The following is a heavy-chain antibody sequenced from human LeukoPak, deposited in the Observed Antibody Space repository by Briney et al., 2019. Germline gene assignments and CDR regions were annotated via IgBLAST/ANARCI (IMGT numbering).Heavy chain of an antibody. D-gene: IGHD6-13*01. J-gene: IGHJ4*02. V-gene: IGHV3-23*01. CDR2: ISGSGGST. CDR1: GFTFSSYA. Sequence: QSGGSLRLSCAASGFTFSSYAMSWVRQAPGKGLEWVSAISGSGGSTYYADSVKGRFTISRDNSKNTLYLQMNSLRAEDTAVYYCAKGPVLYSSSWYSDYWGQGTLVTVSS. CDR3: AKGPVLYSSSWYSDY.